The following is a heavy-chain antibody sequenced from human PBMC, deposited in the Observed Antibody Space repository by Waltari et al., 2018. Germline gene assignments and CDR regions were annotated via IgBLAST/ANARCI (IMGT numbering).Heavy chain of an antibody. CDR2: FSYNGNT. CDR3: ARGLGAIY. D-gene: IGHD2-21*01. V-gene: IGHV4-39*07. CDR1: GGSITTITYF. Sequence: QLPMQESGPGLVRPSETLSLTCAVSGGSITTITYFWGWIRQPPGKGLEWIGSFSYNGNTYYNPALKSRATISGDTSKNQVSLVLTSVTAADTAVYYCARGLGAIYWGHGTLVTVSS. J-gene: IGHJ4*01.